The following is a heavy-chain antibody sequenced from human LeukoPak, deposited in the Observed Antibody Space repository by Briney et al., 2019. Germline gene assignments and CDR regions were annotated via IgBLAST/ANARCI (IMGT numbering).Heavy chain of an antibody. J-gene: IGHJ2*01. V-gene: IGHV1-18*01. Sequence: ASVKVSCKASGYTFTTYGISWVRQAPGQGLEWMGWISTYNGNTKYSQKFQGRVTMTTDTPTRTVYMELSSLRSEDTAVYYCARDKITKIPRDGYNYWYFDLWGRGTLVTVSS. CDR1: GYTFTTYG. D-gene: IGHD5-24*01. CDR3: ARDKITKIPRDGYNYWYFDL. CDR2: ISTYNGNT.